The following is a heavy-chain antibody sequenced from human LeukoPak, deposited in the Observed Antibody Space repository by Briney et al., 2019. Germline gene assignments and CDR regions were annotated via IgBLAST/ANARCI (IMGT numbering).Heavy chain of an antibody. CDR1: GFTFSSYA. CDR2: ISGSGGST. J-gene: IGHJ5*02. V-gene: IGHV3-23*01. D-gene: IGHD3-10*01. CDR3: AKNPSGSSRFDP. Sequence: GGSLRLSCAASGFTFSSYAMSWVRQAPGKGLEWASAISGSGGSTYYADSVKGRFTISRDNSKNTLYLQMNSLRAEDTAVYYCAKNPSGSSRFDPWGQGTLVTVSS.